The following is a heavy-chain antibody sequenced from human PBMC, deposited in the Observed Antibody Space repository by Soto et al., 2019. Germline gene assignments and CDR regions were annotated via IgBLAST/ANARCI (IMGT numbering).Heavy chain of an antibody. CDR3: AREPIKWEPRSDAIDI. CDR1: GYTFTSYG. V-gene: IGHV1-18*04. Sequence: QVQLVQSGAEVKKPGASVKVSCKASGYTFTSYGISWVRQAPGQGLEWMGWISAYNGNTNYAQKLQGRVTMTTDTSTSTAYMKLRSLRSDDTAMYYCAREPIKWEPRSDAIDIWGQGTMVTVSS. D-gene: IGHD1-26*01. CDR2: ISAYNGNT. J-gene: IGHJ3*02.